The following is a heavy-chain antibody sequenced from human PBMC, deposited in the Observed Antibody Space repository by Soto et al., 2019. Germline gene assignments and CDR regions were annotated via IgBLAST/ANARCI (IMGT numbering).Heavy chain of an antibody. CDR3: ATSIFGVVPFDY. CDR1: GFTVSSNY. J-gene: IGHJ4*02. D-gene: IGHD3-3*01. V-gene: IGHV3-66*01. Sequence: EVQLVESGGGLVQPGGSLRLSCAASGFTVSSNYMSWVRQAPGKGLEWVSVIYSGGSTYYADSVKGRFTISRDNSKNTLYLQMNSLRAEDTAVYYCATSIFGVVPFDYWGQGILVTVSS. CDR2: IYSGGST.